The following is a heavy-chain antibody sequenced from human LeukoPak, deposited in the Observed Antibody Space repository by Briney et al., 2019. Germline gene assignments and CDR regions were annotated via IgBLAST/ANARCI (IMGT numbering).Heavy chain of an antibody. Sequence: GGSLRLSCAASGFTFSSYSMNWVRQAPGKGLEWVSYISSSSSTIYYADSVKGRFTISRDNAKNSLYLQMNSLRAEDTAVYYCARLTLDLDCSSTSCLPSYYYYMDVWGKGTTVTVSS. CDR2: ISSSSSTI. CDR1: GFTFSSYS. CDR3: ARLTLDLDCSSTSCLPSYYYYMDV. J-gene: IGHJ6*03. D-gene: IGHD2-2*01. V-gene: IGHV3-48*01.